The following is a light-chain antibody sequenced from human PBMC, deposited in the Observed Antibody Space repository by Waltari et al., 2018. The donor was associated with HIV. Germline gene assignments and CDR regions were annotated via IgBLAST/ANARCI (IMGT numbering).Light chain of an antibody. CDR2: SAS. V-gene: IGKV1-9*01. Sequence: DIQLTQSPSFLSASVGDRVTITCRASQGISSYLAWYQQKPGKAPKLLIYSASTLQSGVPSRFSGRASGTEFTLTISSLQPEDFATYYCQQLNSYPVPFTFGPGT. CDR3: QQLNSYPVPFT. CDR1: QGISSY. J-gene: IGKJ3*01.